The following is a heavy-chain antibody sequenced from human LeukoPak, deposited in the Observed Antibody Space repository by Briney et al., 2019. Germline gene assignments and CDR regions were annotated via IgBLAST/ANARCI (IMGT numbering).Heavy chain of an antibody. Sequence: GGSLRLFCAASGGTFSSYWMPWVRQAPGRGLVWVSRINSDGSRTTYADSVKGRFTISRDNAKNTLYLQMNSLRAEDTAVYYCARVGARLGAFDIWGQGTMVTVSS. D-gene: IGHD6-25*01. CDR1: GGTFSSYW. J-gene: IGHJ3*02. V-gene: IGHV3-74*01. CDR3: ARVGARLGAFDI. CDR2: INSDGSRT.